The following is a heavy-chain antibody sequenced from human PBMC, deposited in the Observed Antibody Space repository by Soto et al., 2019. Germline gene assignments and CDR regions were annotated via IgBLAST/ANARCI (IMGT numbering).Heavy chain of an antibody. D-gene: IGHD2-21*01. Sequence: QVQLVESGGDLVKPGGSLRLACAASGFSFSDSYMIWVRQAPGKGLEWLSYISGRSSYTNYADSVQGRFTISRDNAKGSLYLEMNSLRADDTAVYYCAKTIVAASGYYFDHWGQGNLVTVSS. CDR1: GFSFSDSY. V-gene: IGHV3-11*06. J-gene: IGHJ4*02. CDR3: AKTIVAASGYYFDH. CDR2: ISGRSSYT.